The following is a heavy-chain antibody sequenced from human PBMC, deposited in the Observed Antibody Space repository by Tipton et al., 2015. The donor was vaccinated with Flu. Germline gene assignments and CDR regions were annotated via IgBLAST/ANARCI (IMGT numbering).Heavy chain of an antibody. CDR1: GFTFSSYG. V-gene: IGHV3-33*01. J-gene: IGHJ4*02. D-gene: IGHD3-22*01. CDR3: ARDRNDYYESSGYVLGVDIDY. CDR2: IWYDGSNK. Sequence: QLVQSGGGVVQPGRSLRLSCAASGFTFSSYGMHWVRQAPGKGLEWVAVIWYDGSNKYYADSVKGRFTISRDNSKNTLYLQMNSLRAEDTAAYYCARDRNDYYESSGYVLGVDIDYWGQGTLVTVYS.